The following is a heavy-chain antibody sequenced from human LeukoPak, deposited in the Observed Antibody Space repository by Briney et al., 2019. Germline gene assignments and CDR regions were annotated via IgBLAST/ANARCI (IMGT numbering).Heavy chain of an antibody. D-gene: IGHD5-12*01. V-gene: IGHV3-48*03. CDR1: GFTFSSYE. CDR3: ARDGGGYSGLGY. Sequence: GGSLRLSCAASGFTFSSYEMNWVRQAPGKGLEWVSYISSSGSTMYYADSVKGRFTISRDNAKNSLYLQMNSLRAEDTAVYYCARDGGGYSGLGYWGQGTLVTVSS. CDR2: ISSSGSTM. J-gene: IGHJ4*02.